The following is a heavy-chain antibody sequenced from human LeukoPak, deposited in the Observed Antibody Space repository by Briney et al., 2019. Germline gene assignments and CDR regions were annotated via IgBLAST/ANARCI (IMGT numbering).Heavy chain of an antibody. CDR1: GGSISSSSYY. J-gene: IGHJ3*02. V-gene: IGHV4-39*01. Sequence: PSETLSLTCTVSGGSISSSSYYWGWIRQPPGKGLEWIGSIYYSGSTYYNPSLKSRVTISVDTSKNQFSLKLSSVTAADTAVYYCARLGPLGAFDIWGQGTMVTVSS. CDR2: IYYSGST. CDR3: ARLGPLGAFDI.